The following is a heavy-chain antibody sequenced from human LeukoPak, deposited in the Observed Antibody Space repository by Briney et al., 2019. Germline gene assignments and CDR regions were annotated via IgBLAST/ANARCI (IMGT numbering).Heavy chain of an antibody. CDR3: ARDVAGATSWFDP. D-gene: IGHD1-26*01. CDR2: IYSSGST. J-gene: IGHJ5*02. CDR1: GGSISTYY. Sequence: SETLSLTCTVSGGSISTYYWSWIRQPAGKGLEWIGRIYSSGSTNYKPSLESRVTMSVDTSKNKFSLKLSSMTAADTAVYYCARDVAGATSWFDPWGQGTLVTVSS. V-gene: IGHV4-4*07.